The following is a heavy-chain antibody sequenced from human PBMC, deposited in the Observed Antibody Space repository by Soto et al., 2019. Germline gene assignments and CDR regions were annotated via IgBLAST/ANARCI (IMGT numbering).Heavy chain of an antibody. CDR1: GYTFTSYA. V-gene: IGHV1-3*01. D-gene: IGHD1-20*01. CDR3: ARPLRFNWNDDLGGMDV. J-gene: IGHJ6*02. CDR2: INAGNGNT. Sequence: QVQLVQSGAEVKKPGASVKVSCKASGYTFTSYAMHWVRQAPGQRLEWMGWINAGNGNTKYSQKFQGRVTITRDTSASTAYMELSSLRSEDTAVYYCARPLRFNWNDDLGGMDVWGQGTTVTVSS.